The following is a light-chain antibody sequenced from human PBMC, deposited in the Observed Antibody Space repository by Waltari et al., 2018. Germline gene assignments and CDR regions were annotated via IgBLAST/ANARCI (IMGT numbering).Light chain of an antibody. J-gene: IGKJ2*01. CDR1: QSVLYSSNNKKY. Sequence: DIVMTQSPDSLAVSLGERATINCKSSQSVLYSSNNKKYLDWYQQKPGQPPKLLIYWASTRASGVPDRFSGSGSGTDFTLSISSLQAEDVAVYYCQQYYTSPYTFGQGTKLEIK. V-gene: IGKV4-1*01. CDR2: WAS. CDR3: QQYYTSPYT.